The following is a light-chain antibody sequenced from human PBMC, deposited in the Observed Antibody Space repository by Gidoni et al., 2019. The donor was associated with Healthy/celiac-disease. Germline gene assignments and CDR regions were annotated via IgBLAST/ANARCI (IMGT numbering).Light chain of an antibody. CDR2: WAS. CDR3: QQYYSTPLT. J-gene: IGKJ4*01. CDR1: QSVLYSPNNKNY. Sequence: DIVMTQSPDSLAVSLGERATINCKSSQSVLYSPNNKNYLAWYQQKPGQPPKLLIYWASTRESGVPDRFSGSGYGTDFTLTISSLQAEDVAVYYCQQYYSTPLTFGGGTKVEIK. V-gene: IGKV4-1*01.